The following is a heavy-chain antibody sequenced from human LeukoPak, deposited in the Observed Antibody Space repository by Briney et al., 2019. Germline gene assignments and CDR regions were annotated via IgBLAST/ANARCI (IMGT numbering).Heavy chain of an antibody. CDR2: ISWSSASI. Sequence: PGGSLRLSCAASGFTFDDYAMHWVRLVPGKGLEWVSGISWSSASIAYADSVQGRFTISRDNAKNSLYLQMNSLRAGDTALYYCAKRSGTTRQGYFDYWGQGTLVTVSS. V-gene: IGHV3-9*01. CDR3: AKRSGTTRQGYFDY. J-gene: IGHJ4*02. D-gene: IGHD4-17*01. CDR1: GFTFDDYA.